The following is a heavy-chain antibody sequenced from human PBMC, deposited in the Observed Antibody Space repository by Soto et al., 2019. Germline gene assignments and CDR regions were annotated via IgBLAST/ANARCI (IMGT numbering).Heavy chain of an antibody. Sequence: SETLSLTCTVSGASISNYHWTWIRQPPGKGLEWIAYIYYTGITNFNPSLKSRVTISMDTSKNQFSLKLRSVTAADTAVYHCARERPDGSRLDPWGQGTLVTVSS. CDR2: IYYTGIT. J-gene: IGHJ5*02. V-gene: IGHV4-59*12. CDR3: ARERPDGSRLDP. CDR1: GASISNYH. D-gene: IGHD6-13*01.